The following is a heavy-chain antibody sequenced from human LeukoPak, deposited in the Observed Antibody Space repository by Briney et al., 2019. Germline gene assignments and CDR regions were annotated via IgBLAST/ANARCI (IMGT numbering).Heavy chain of an antibody. Sequence: PSETLSLTCTVSGGSISSSSYYWGWIRQPPGKGLEWIGSIYYSGSTYYNPSLKSRVTISVDTSKNQFSLKLSSVTAADTAVYYCASSLVDTAMVGAFDIWGQGTMVTVSS. CDR3: ASSLVDTAMVGAFDI. J-gene: IGHJ3*02. CDR1: GGSISSSSYY. V-gene: IGHV4-39*07. D-gene: IGHD5-18*01. CDR2: IYYSGST.